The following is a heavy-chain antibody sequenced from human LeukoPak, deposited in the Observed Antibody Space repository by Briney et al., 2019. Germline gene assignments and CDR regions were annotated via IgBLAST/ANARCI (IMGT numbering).Heavy chain of an antibody. Sequence: GESLKISCKVSGYSFPSYWITWVRQVPGKGLEWMGRIAPSDSYTNYNPSFEGHVTMSVEKSITTVYLQWSSLKASDTAMYYCVRQPPGVYDTTQNCFDPWGQGTLVTVSS. CDR1: GYSFPSYW. J-gene: IGHJ5*02. V-gene: IGHV5-10-1*01. CDR3: VRQPPGVYDTTQNCFDP. D-gene: IGHD3-22*01. CDR2: IAPSDSYT.